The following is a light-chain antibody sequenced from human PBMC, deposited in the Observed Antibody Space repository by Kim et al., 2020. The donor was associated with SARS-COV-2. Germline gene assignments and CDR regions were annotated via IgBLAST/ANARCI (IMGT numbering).Light chain of an antibody. CDR1: QGISHY. CDR3: QQYNSYPLT. Sequence: ASVGDRFTITCRARQGISHYLAWFQHHPGIAPKSLIYAASSLQSGVPSKFSGSVSGTDFTLTISILQPEDFATYYCQQYNSYPLTFGGGTKVDIK. CDR2: AAS. V-gene: IGKV1-16*02. J-gene: IGKJ4*01.